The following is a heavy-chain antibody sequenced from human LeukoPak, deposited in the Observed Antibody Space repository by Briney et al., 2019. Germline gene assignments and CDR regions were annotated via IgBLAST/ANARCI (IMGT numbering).Heavy chain of an antibody. V-gene: IGHV4-59*08. CDR2: IYYSGST. CDR1: GGSISSYY. CDR3: ARPGYSYGFDY. Sequence: SETLSLTCTVSGGSISSYYWSWIRQPPGKGLEWIGYIYYSGSTNYNPSLKSRVTISVHTSKNQFSLKLSSVTAADTAVYYCARPGYSYGFDYWGQGTLVTVSS. J-gene: IGHJ4*02. D-gene: IGHD5-18*01.